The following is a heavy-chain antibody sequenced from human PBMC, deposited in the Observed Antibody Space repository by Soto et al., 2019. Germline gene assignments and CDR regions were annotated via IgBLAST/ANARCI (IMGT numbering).Heavy chain of an antibody. D-gene: IGHD2-2*01. J-gene: IGHJ6*03. CDR2: INHSGST. CDR1: GGSFSGYY. Sequence: PSETLSLTCAVYGGSFSGYYWSWIRQPPGKGLEWIGEINHSGSTNYNPSLKSRVTISVDTSKNQFSLKLSSVTAADTAVYYCARGGFYCSSTSCYLHYYYYYMDVWGKGTTVTV. V-gene: IGHV4-34*01. CDR3: ARGGFYCSSTSCYLHYYYYYMDV.